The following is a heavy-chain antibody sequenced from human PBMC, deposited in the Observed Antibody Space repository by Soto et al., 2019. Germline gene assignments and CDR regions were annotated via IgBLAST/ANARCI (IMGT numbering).Heavy chain of an antibody. V-gene: IGHV4-59*12. CDR1: GGSISSYY. Sequence: SETLSLTCTVSGGSISSYYWSWIRQPPGKGLEWIGYIYYSGSTNYNPSLKSRVTISVDTSKNQFSLKLSSVTAADTAVYYCARGKRYCTNGVCYTRYYYYYYMDVWGKGTTVTVSS. CDR3: ARGKRYCTNGVCYTRYYYYYYMDV. D-gene: IGHD2-8*01. CDR2: IYYSGST. J-gene: IGHJ6*03.